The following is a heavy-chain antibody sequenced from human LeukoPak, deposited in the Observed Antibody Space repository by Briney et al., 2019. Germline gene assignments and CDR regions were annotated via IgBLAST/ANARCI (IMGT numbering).Heavy chain of an antibody. CDR3: ARDHRGAIRFGSSPDP. Sequence: GASVKVSCKVSGYTLTELSMHWVRQAPGEGLEWMGGFDPEDDETIYAQKFQGRVTITADESTSTAYMELSSLRSEDTAVYYCARDHRGAIRFGSSPDPWGQGTLVTVSS. J-gene: IGHJ5*02. D-gene: IGHD3-3*01. V-gene: IGHV1-24*01. CDR2: FDPEDDET. CDR1: GYTLTELS.